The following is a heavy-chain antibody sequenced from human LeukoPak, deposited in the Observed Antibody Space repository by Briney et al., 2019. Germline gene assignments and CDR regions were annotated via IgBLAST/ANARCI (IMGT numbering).Heavy chain of an antibody. CDR3: AREVSEGFDF. D-gene: IGHD3-22*01. CDR1: GFTFSSYA. V-gene: IGHV3-21*01. CDR2: FGTRSTSI. Sequence: GGSLRLSCADSGFTFSSYAMHWVRQAPGKGLEWVSSFGTRSTSIYHAGSVKGRFAISRDNAKNSLYLQMNSLRAEDTALYYCAREVSEGFDFWGQGTLVTVSS. J-gene: IGHJ4*02.